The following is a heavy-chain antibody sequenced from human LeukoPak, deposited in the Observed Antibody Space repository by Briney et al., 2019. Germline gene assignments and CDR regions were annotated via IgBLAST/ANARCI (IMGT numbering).Heavy chain of an antibody. CDR1: GFSFRSFW. CDR2: IKEEGRTT. CDR3: ARDSPAGTSWRSEPTFDY. D-gene: IGHD2-2*01. V-gene: IGHV3-7*04. J-gene: IGHJ4*02. Sequence: QPGGSLRLSCAASGFSFRSFWMSWVRQAPGKGLGWVADIKEEGRTTYYVDSVKGRFTISRDNAKNTLYLQMNSLRAEDTAVYYCARDSPAGTSWRSEPTFDYWGQGTLVTVTS.